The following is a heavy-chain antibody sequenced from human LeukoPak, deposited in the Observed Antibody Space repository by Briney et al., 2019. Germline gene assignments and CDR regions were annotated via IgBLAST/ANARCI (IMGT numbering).Heavy chain of an antibody. J-gene: IGHJ4*02. D-gene: IGHD6-13*01. CDR3: ARAGEEYTSTWYGAY. V-gene: IGHV1-2*02. Sequence: GASVKVSCKASGYTFTGYYIHWVRQAPGQALDWMGWISPNSGGTNYVQKFQGRVTMTRDTSISTAYMGPTRLTSDDTAMYYCARAGEEYTSTWYGAYWGQGTLVTVSS. CDR2: ISPNSGGT. CDR1: GYTFTGYY.